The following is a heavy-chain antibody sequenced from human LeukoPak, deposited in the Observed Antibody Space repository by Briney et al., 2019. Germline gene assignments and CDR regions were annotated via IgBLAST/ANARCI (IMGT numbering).Heavy chain of an antibody. V-gene: IGHV1-69*13. CDR2: IIPIFGTA. Sequence: SVKVSCKASGGTFSSYAISWVRQAPGQGLEWMGGIIPIFGTANYAQKFQGRVTITADESTSTVYMEVSSLRSEDTAVYYCARGQLLSFFDFWGQGTLVTVSS. J-gene: IGHJ4*02. D-gene: IGHD2-2*01. CDR1: GGTFSSYA. CDR3: ARGQLLSFFDF.